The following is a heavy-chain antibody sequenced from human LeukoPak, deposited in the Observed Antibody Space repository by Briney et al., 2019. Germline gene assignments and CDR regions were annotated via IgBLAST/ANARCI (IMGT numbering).Heavy chain of an antibody. CDR3: AKGPYSYYYYMDV. V-gene: IGHV3-30*02. D-gene: IGHD1-1*01. Sequence: GGSLRLSCAASGFTFSSYGMHWVRQAPGKGLEWVAFIRFDGSNKYYADSVKGRFTISRDNSKNTLYLQMNSLRAEDTAVYYCAKGPYSYYYYMDVWGKGTTVTISS. J-gene: IGHJ6*03. CDR2: IRFDGSNK. CDR1: GFTFSSYG.